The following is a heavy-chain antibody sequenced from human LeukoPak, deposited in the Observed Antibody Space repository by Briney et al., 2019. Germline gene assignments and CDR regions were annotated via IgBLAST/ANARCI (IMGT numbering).Heavy chain of an antibody. Sequence: GGSLRLSCAVAGFTVSNNYMCWFRQAPGGGLRWVSVIYSGGSTYYADSVKGRFTISTHTSKNTLYLQMTGLRAEDTAMYYCARGPIVGPTKGFDPWGQGTLVTVSS. CDR3: ARGPIVGPTKGFDP. D-gene: IGHD1-26*01. V-gene: IGHV3-53*04. CDR1: GFTVSNNY. J-gene: IGHJ5*02. CDR2: IYSGGST.